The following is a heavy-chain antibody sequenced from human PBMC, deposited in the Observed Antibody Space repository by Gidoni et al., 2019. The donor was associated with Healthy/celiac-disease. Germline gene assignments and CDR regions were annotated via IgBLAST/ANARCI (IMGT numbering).Heavy chain of an antibody. J-gene: IGHJ4*02. D-gene: IGHD3-10*01. CDR3: ARAHRGSNYFDY. Sequence: EVRLVESGGDLVKPGESLRLYCVASGFTFSSYSMNWVGQAPGKGLEWVSSISSSSSYLYYADSVKGLFTISRYNSKNSLYLQMNSLRAEDTAVYYCARAHRGSNYFDYWGQGTLVTVSS. CDR1: GFTFSSYS. CDR2: ISSSSSYL. V-gene: IGHV3-21*01.